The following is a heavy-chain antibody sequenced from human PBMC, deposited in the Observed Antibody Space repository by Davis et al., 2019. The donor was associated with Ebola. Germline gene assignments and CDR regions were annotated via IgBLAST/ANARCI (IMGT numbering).Heavy chain of an antibody. D-gene: IGHD3-22*01. CDR1: RYRFTSYY. V-gene: IGHV1-46*01. Sequence: SVTVSRMASRYRFTSYYMHWVRQAPGQGLEWMGIINPITGGTSYAQNFQVRVNMTRDTSTSTGYMELSSLRSEDTAGYYCAREGGRYYDSSGYVFDIWGQGTMVKVSS. J-gene: IGHJ3*02. CDR3: AREGGRYYDSSGYVFDI. CDR2: INPITGGT.